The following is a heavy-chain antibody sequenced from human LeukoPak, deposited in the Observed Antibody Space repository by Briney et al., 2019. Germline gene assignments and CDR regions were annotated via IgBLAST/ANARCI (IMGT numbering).Heavy chain of an antibody. CDR2: IYYSGST. D-gene: IGHD2-21*02. CDR3: ARSLCGGDCYLGY. V-gene: IGHV4-59*13. J-gene: IGHJ4*02. Sequence: SETLSLSCTVSGGSISSYYWSWIRQPPGKGLELIGYIYYSGSTNYNPSLKSRVTISVDTSKNQFSLKLSSVTAADTAVYYCARSLCGGDCYLGYWGQGTLVTVSS. CDR1: GGSISSYY.